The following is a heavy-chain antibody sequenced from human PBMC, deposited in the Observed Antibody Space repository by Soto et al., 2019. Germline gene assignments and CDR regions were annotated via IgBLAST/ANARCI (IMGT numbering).Heavy chain of an antibody. V-gene: IGHV5-51*01. Sequence: CKGSGYSITSCWMGWVRQMPGKGLEWMGIIYPGDSDTRYSPSFQGQVTISADKSISTAYLQWSSLKASDTAMYYCTTDPVTMIVVVPSSGWGQGTLVTVSS. CDR1: GYSITSCW. D-gene: IGHD3-22*01. CDR2: IYPGDSDT. CDR3: TTDPVTMIVVVPSSG. J-gene: IGHJ4*02.